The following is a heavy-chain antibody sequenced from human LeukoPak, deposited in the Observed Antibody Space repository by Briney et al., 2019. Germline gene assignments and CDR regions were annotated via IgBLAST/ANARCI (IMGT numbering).Heavy chain of an antibody. V-gene: IGHV3-48*03. D-gene: IGHD6-19*01. J-gene: IGHJ4*02. Sequence: GGSLRLSCAASGFTFSSFEMNWVRQAPGKGLEWVSHIRSSRSTRYYADSVKGRFTISRDNSKNTLYLQMYSLRAEDTAVYYCAKDPNTQPGIAVAGIDYWGQGTLVTVSS. CDR3: AKDPNTQPGIAVAGIDY. CDR2: IRSSRSTR. CDR1: GFTFSSFE.